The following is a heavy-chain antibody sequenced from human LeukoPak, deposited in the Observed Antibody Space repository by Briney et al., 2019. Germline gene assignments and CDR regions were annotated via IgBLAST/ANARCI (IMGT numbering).Heavy chain of an antibody. Sequence: GASVKVSCTASGYTFTNFTISWVRQAPGQGLEWMGWMNPNSGNTGYAQKFQGRVTMTRNTSISTAYMELSSLRSEDTAVYYCARGRKVTAIYYWGQGTLVTVSS. CDR2: MNPNSGNT. J-gene: IGHJ4*02. D-gene: IGHD2-21*02. CDR3: ARGRKVTAIYY. CDR1: GYTFTNFT. V-gene: IGHV1-8*02.